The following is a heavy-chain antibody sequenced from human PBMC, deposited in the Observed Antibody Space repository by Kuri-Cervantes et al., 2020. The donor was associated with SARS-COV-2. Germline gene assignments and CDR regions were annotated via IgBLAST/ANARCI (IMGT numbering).Heavy chain of an antibody. CDR1: GFTFSSYG. D-gene: IGHD3-22*01. J-gene: IGHJ6*02. Sequence: GESLKISCAASGFTFSSYGMYWVRQAPGKGLEWVAFISNDGSNKYYADSVKGRFTISRDNSKNTLYLQVNSLRAEDTAVYYCAKPDSDGYSYFYYGLDVWGQGTTVTVSS. V-gene: IGHV3-30*18. CDR3: AKPDSDGYSYFYYGLDV. CDR2: ISNDGSNK.